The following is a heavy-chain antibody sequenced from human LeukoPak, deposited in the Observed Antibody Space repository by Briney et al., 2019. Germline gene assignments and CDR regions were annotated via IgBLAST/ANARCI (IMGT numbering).Heavy chain of an antibody. J-gene: IGHJ5*02. V-gene: IGHV3-21*01. D-gene: IGHD3-10*01. CDR1: GFTFSSYS. Sequence: PGGSLRLSCAASGFTFSSYSMNWVRQAPGKGLEWVSSISSSSSYIYYADSVKGRFTISRDNAKNSLYLQMNSLRAEDTAVYYCATLGVRGVNWFDPWGQGTLVTVSS. CDR3: ATLGVRGVNWFDP. CDR2: ISSSSSYI.